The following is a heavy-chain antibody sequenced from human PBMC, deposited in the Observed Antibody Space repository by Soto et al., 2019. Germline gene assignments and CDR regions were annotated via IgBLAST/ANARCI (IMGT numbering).Heavy chain of an antibody. V-gene: IGHV3-7*01. CDR1: GFTFGDHY. Sequence: GGSLRLSCAVSGFTFGDHYIDWVRQAPGKGLEWVANIKQDGSQKWYGDSVRGRFTISRDNAGNSLHLHMNSLRTEDTAVYFCARDYHYAFDYWGQGALVTVSS. D-gene: IGHD3-10*01. J-gene: IGHJ4*02. CDR3: ARDYHYAFDY. CDR2: IKQDGSQK.